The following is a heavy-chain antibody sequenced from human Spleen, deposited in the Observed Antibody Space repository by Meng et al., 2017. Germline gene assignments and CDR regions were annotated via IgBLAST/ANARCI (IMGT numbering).Heavy chain of an antibody. J-gene: IGHJ4*02. D-gene: IGHD3-22*01. Sequence: GHLVESGGGLVEPWGSLRLSCATSGFTFSNAWMSWVRQTPGKGLEWLGRIKSKTDGETTDYAAPVKGRFSISRDDAKNTLYLQMNSLKTEDTAVYYCQWLSTHPPDCWGQGTLVTVSS. V-gene: IGHV3-15*01. CDR2: IKSKTDGETT. CDR1: GFTFSNAW. CDR3: QWLSTHPPDC.